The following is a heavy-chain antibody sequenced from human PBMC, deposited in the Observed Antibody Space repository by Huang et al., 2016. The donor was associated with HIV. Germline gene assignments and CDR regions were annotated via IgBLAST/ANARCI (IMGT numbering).Heavy chain of an antibody. Sequence: QVQLVESGGGVVQPGGSLRLSCSASGFTFSTYGMHWVRQAPGKGLEWVAFIRDDGSDKYHADSVKGRFTISRDNSKNTFYLQMSSLRTEDTAVYYCAKDLGGQWPYYFDYWGQGTLVTVSS. CDR3: AKDLGGQWPYYFDY. CDR1: GFTFSTYG. J-gene: IGHJ4*02. V-gene: IGHV3-30*02. CDR2: IRDDGSDK. D-gene: IGHD6-19*01.